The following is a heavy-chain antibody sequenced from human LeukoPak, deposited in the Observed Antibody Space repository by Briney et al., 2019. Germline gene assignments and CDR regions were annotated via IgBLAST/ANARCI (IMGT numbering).Heavy chain of an antibody. Sequence: GSLRLSCAASGFTFSSYCMSWVRQPPGKGLEWIGEINHSGSTNYNPSLKSRVTISVDTSKNQFSLKLSSVTAADTAVYYCARGRTVTTHFDYWGQGTLVTVSS. D-gene: IGHD4-17*01. J-gene: IGHJ4*02. CDR3: ARGRTVTTHFDY. CDR1: GFTFSSYC. CDR2: INHSGST. V-gene: IGHV4-34*01.